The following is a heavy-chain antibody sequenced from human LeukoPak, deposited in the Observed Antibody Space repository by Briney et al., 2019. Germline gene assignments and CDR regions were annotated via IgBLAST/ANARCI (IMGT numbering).Heavy chain of an antibody. V-gene: IGHV1-46*01. D-gene: IGHD4-17*01. CDR1: GYTFTSYY. J-gene: IGHJ4*02. CDR3: ARDHTVTTYYFDY. CDR2: INPSGGST. Sequence: GASVKVSCQASGYTFTSYYMHWVRQASGQGLEWMGIINPSGGSTSYAQKFQGRVTMTRDTSTSTVYMELSSLRSEDTAVYYCARDHTVTTYYFDYWGQGTLVTVSS.